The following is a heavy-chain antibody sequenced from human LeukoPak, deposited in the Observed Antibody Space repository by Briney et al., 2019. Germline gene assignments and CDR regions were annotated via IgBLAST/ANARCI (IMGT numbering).Heavy chain of an antibody. CDR3: ARDSDYVWGSYRFDY. V-gene: IGHV3-11*04. D-gene: IGHD3-16*02. CDR2: ISSSGSTI. J-gene: IGHJ4*02. CDR1: GFTFSDYY. Sequence: GGSLRLSCAASGFTFSDYYMSWLRQAPGKGLEWVSYISSSGSTIYYADSVKGRFTISRDNAKNSLYLRMNSLRAEDTAVYYCARDSDYVWGSYRFDYWGQGTLVTVSS.